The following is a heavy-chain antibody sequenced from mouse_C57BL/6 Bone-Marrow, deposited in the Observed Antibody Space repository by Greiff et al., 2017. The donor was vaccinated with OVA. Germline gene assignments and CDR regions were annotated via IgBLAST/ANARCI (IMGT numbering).Heavy chain of an antibody. D-gene: IGHD2-14*01. CDR2: IYPRSGNT. J-gene: IGHJ1*03. V-gene: IGHV1-81*01. Sequence: QVQLQQSGSELARPGASVKLSCKASGYTFTSYGISWVKQRTGQGLEWIGEIYPRSGNTYYNEKFKGKATLTADKSSSTAYMELLSLTSEDSAVYFCARCGTRRYFDVWGTGTTVTVSS. CDR1: GYTFTSYG. CDR3: ARCGTRRYFDV.